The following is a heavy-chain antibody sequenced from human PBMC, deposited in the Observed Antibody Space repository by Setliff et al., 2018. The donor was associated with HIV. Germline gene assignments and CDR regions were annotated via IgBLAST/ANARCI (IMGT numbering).Heavy chain of an antibody. D-gene: IGHD3-3*01. J-gene: IGHJ4*02. CDR2: IYTSGST. Sequence: SETLSLTCSVSGGSIISGSYYWSWIRQPAGKGLGWIGHIYTSGSTNYNPSLKSRVTISVDTSKNQFSLKLRSVTAADTAVYYCARTSEYDFGLTKYLDYWSQGTLVTVSS. CDR1: GGSIISGSYY. CDR3: ARTSEYDFGLTKYLDY. V-gene: IGHV4-61*09.